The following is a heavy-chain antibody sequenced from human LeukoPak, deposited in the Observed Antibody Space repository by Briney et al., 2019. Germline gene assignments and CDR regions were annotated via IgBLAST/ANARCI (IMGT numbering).Heavy chain of an antibody. D-gene: IGHD4-23*01. J-gene: IGHJ4*02. V-gene: IGHV1-2*02. CDR2: INPNSGGT. CDR3: ARAPTTVVTEHYFDY. Sequence: ASVKVSCKASGYTFTGYYMHWVRQAPGQGLEWMGWINPNSGGTNYTQKFQGRVTMTRDTSISTAYMELSRLRSDDTAVYYCARAPTTVVTEHYFDYWGQGTLVTVSS. CDR1: GYTFTGYY.